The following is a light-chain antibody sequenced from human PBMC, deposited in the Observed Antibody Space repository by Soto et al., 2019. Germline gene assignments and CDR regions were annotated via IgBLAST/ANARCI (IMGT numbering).Light chain of an antibody. CDR3: QQRSNWPPT. CDR2: DAS. Sequence: ETVLTQSPATLYLSPGERATLSCRASQSVSSYLAWYHQKPGQAPRLLIYDASNRATGIPARFSGSGSGTDFTLTISSLEPEDFAVYYCQQRSNWPPTFGQGTRLEIK. V-gene: IGKV3-11*01. J-gene: IGKJ5*01. CDR1: QSVSSY.